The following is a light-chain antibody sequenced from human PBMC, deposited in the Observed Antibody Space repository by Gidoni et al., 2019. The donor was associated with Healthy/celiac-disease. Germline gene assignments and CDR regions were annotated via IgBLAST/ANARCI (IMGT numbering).Light chain of an antibody. Sequence: IVLTQSPGTLSLSPGERATLSCMASQSVSSSDLAWYQQKPGQAPRLLIYGASSRATGIPDRCSGSGSGTDFTLTISRLEPEDFAVYYCQQYGSSPWTFGQGTKVEIK. V-gene: IGKV3-20*01. CDR1: QSVSSSD. CDR2: GAS. J-gene: IGKJ1*01. CDR3: QQYGSSPWT.